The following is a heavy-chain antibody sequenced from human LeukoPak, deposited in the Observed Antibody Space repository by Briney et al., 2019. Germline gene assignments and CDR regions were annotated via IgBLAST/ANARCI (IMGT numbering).Heavy chain of an antibody. J-gene: IGHJ3*02. CDR1: GFTFDDYA. D-gene: IGHD3-22*01. Sequence: PGRSLRLSCAASGFTFDDYAMHWVRQAPGKGLEWVSGISWNSGSIGYADSVKGRFTISRDNAKNSLYLQMNSLRAEDTALYYCAEDMGYDSSGYFDAFDIWGQGTMVTVSS. CDR2: ISWNSGSI. CDR3: AEDMGYDSSGYFDAFDI. V-gene: IGHV3-9*01.